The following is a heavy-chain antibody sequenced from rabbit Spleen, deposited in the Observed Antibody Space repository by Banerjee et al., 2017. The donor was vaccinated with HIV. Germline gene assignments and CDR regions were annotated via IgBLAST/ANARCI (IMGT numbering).Heavy chain of an antibody. V-gene: IGHV1S45*01. CDR1: GFPFSNKAV. D-gene: IGHD7-1*01. Sequence: QEQLVESGGGLVKPEGSLTLTCKASGFPFSNKAVMCWVRQAPGKGLEWIACINAVTGKAVYASWAKGRFTFSKTSSTTVTLQMTSLTASDTATYFCARVGNAGYAGYAFYYFDLWGPGTLVTVS. CDR2: INAVTGKA. CDR3: ARVGNAGYAGYAFYYFDL. J-gene: IGHJ4*01.